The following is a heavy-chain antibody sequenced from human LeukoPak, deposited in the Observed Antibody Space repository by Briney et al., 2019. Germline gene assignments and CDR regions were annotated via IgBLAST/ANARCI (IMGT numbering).Heavy chain of an antibody. CDR1: GGSLSSYY. CDR2: IYYSGST. V-gene: IGHV4-59*01. Sequence: SETLSLTCTVSGGSLSSYYWSWIRQPPGKGLEWIGYIYYSGSTNYNPSLKSRVTISVDTSKNQFSLKLSSVTAADTAVYYCARARSWRISYYYYGMDVWGQGTTVTVSS. J-gene: IGHJ6*02. D-gene: IGHD2/OR15-2a*01. CDR3: ARARSWRISYYYYGMDV.